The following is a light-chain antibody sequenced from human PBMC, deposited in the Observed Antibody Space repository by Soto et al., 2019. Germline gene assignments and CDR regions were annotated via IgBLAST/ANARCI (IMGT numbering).Light chain of an antibody. Sequence: EIVLTQSPGTLSLSPGERGTLSCRASQNLGTLYLAWFQQKSGQAPRLLIYDASNRASGIPPRFSGSGSGTDFTLTISSLEPEDFAVYYCQQRSNWPITFGQGTRLEIK. CDR2: DAS. J-gene: IGKJ5*01. V-gene: IGKV3-11*01. CDR3: QQRSNWPIT. CDR1: QNLGTLY.